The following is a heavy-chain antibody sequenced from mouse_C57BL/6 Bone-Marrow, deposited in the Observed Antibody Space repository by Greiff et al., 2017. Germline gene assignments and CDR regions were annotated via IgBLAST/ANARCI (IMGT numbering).Heavy chain of an antibody. J-gene: IGHJ4*01. CDR2: IYPGDGDT. V-gene: IGHV1-82*01. CDR1: GYAFSSSW. CDR3: ARWDSSGYYYAMDD. Sequence: VQRVESGPELVKPGASVKISCKASGYAFSSSWMNWVKQRPGKGLEWIGRIYPGDGDTNYNGKFKGKATLTADKSSSTAYMQLSSLTSEDSAVYFCARWDSSGYYYAMDDWGQGTSVTVSS. D-gene: IGHD3-2*02.